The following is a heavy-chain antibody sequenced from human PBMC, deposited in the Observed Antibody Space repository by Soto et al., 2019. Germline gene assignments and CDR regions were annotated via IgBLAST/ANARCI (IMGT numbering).Heavy chain of an antibody. CDR3: AKGHDYYYYYYMDV. V-gene: IGHV3-9*01. Sequence: GGSLRLSCAASGFTFDDYAMHWVRQAPGKGLEWVSGISWNSGSIGYADSVKGRFTISRDNAKNSLYLQMNSLRAEDTALYYCAKGHDYYYYYYMDVWGKGTTVTVSS. J-gene: IGHJ6*03. CDR1: GFTFDDYA. CDR2: ISWNSGSI.